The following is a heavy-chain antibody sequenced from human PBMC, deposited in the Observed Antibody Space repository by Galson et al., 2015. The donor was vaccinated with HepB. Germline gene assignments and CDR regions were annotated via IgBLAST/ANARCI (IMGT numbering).Heavy chain of an antibody. V-gene: IGHV3-7*03. CDR3: ARCLKRFDWLLYPLDY. CDR2: IKQDGSEK. D-gene: IGHD3-9*01. Sequence: SLRLSCAASGFTFSSYWMSWVRQAPGKGLEWVANIKQDGSEKYYVDSVKGRFTISRDNAKNSLYLQMNSLRAEDTAVYYCARCLKRFDWLLYPLDYWGQGTLVTVSS. CDR1: GFTFSSYW. J-gene: IGHJ4*02.